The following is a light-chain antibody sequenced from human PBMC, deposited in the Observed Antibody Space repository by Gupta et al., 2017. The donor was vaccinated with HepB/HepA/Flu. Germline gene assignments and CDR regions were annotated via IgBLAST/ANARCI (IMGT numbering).Light chain of an antibody. J-gene: IGKJ4*01. CDR1: QGINTS. CDR3: LHYHDYPLT. V-gene: IGKV1-16*01. Sequence: DIQMTQSPSSLSASVGDRVTITCRASQGINTSLGWFQQKPVKAPKSLIYGVSTLQSGIPLRFSGSGSGTDCTLIISSLQPEDSASYYCLHYHDYPLTFGGGTKVELK. CDR2: GVS.